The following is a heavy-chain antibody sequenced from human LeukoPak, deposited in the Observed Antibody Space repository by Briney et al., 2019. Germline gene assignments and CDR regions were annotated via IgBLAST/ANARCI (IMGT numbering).Heavy chain of an antibody. V-gene: IGHV3-7*01. J-gene: IGHJ6*03. CDR3: ARMGGSSTGVGYYYYYMDV. CDR1: GFTFNTYW. D-gene: IGHD6-6*01. Sequence: GGSLRLSCAASGFTFNTYWMTWVRQAPGKGLEWVANIKEDGTEKYYIDSVKGRFTISRDNAKNSLYLQMNSLRDEDTAVYYCARMGGSSTGVGYYYYYMDVWGKGTTVTVSS. CDR2: IKEDGTEK.